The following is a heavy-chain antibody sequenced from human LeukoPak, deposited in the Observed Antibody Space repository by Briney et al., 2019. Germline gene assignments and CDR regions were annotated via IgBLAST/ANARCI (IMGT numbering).Heavy chain of an antibody. CDR3: AKGVLWLSYYFDY. D-gene: IGHD5-18*01. Sequence: GGSLRLSRAASGFTFSSYGMHWVRQAPGKGLEWVAVISYDGSNKYYADSVKGRFTISRDNSKNTLYLQMNSLRAEDTAVYYCAKGVLWLSYYFDYWGQGTLVTVSS. V-gene: IGHV3-30*18. J-gene: IGHJ4*02. CDR1: GFTFSSYG. CDR2: ISYDGSNK.